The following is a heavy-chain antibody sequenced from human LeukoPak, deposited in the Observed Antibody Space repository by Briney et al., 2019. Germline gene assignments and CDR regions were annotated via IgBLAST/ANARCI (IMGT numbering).Heavy chain of an antibody. CDR2: IYSGGST. CDR1: GIIVSSNY. V-gene: IGHV3-53*01. CDR3: ARGDSGSWNYKRAFDH. J-gene: IGHJ5*02. D-gene: IGHD1-26*01. Sequence: PGGSLRLSCAASGIIVSSNYMSWVRQTPGKGLEWVPVIYSGGSTEYADSVKSRFTISRDNSKNTVYLEMNSLRAEDTAVYYCARGDSGSWNYKRAFDHWGQGTLVTVSS.